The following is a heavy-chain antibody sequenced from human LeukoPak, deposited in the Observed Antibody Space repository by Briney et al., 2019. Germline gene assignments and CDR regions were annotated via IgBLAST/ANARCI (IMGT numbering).Heavy chain of an antibody. J-gene: IGHJ5*02. D-gene: IGHD2-2*01. CDR2: INPNSGGT. Sequence: GASVKVSCKASGYTFTGYYMHWVRQAPGQGLEWMGWINPNSGGTNYAQKFQGRVTMTRDTSISTAYMELSRLRSDDTAVYYCARDLTIVVVPAAIEGWFDPWGQGTLVTVSS. CDR1: GYTFTGYY. V-gene: IGHV1-2*02. CDR3: ARDLTIVVVPAAIEGWFDP.